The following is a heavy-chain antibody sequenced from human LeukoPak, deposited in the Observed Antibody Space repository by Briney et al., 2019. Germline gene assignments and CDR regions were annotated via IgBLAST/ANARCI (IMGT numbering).Heavy chain of an antibody. Sequence: GGSLRLSCAASGFTFSSNYMSWVRQAPGKGLEWVSVIYSGGSTYYADSVKGRFTISRDNSKNTLYLQMNSLRAEDTAVYYCARVWSGSGWRIDYWGQGTLVTVSS. CDR2: IYSGGST. J-gene: IGHJ4*02. V-gene: IGHV3-53*01. CDR3: ARVWSGSGWRIDY. D-gene: IGHD6-19*01. CDR1: GFTFSSNY.